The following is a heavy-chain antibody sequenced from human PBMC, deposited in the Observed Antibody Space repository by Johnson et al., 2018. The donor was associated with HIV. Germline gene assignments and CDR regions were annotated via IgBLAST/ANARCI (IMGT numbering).Heavy chain of an antibody. CDR3: ARPHIVVVTAGYAFDI. J-gene: IGHJ3*02. V-gene: IGHV3-9*01. CDR1: GFTFDDYA. D-gene: IGHD2-21*02. CDR2: ISWNSGSI. Sequence: VQLVESGGGLVQPGRSLRLSCAASGFTFDDYAMHWVRQAPGKGLEWVSGISWNSGSIAYADSVKGRFTISRDNAKNSLYVQMNSLRAEDTAVYYCARPHIVVVTAGYAFDIWGQGTMVIVSS.